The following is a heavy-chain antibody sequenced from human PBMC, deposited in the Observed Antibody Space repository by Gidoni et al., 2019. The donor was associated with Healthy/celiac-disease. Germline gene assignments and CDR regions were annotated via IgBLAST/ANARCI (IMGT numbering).Heavy chain of an antibody. D-gene: IGHD4-17*01. J-gene: IGHJ4*02. CDR2: IIPIFGTA. V-gene: IGHV1-69*01. CDR1: VGTFRSYA. Sequence: QVQLVQSGAAVKKPGSSVKVSCKASVGTFRSYAISWVRQAPGQGLEWMGGIIPIFGTANYAQKFQGRVTMTADESTSTAYMERSSLRSEDTAVYYCARTDYGDGGPLRYWGQGTLVTVSS. CDR3: ARTDYGDGGPLRY.